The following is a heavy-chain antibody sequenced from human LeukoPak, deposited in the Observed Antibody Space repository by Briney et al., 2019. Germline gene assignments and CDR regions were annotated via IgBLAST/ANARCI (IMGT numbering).Heavy chain of an antibody. CDR2: ISYDGSNK. CDR1: GFTFSSYA. J-gene: IGHJ1*01. V-gene: IGHV3-30-3*01. CDR3: ARGVSYSSSTSSGYFQH. Sequence: GGSLRLSCAASGFTFSSYAMHWVRQAPGKGLEWVAVISYDGSNKYYADSVKGRFTISRDNSKNTLYLQMNSLRAEDTAVYYCARGVSYSSSTSSGYFQHWGQGTLVTVSS. D-gene: IGHD2-2*01.